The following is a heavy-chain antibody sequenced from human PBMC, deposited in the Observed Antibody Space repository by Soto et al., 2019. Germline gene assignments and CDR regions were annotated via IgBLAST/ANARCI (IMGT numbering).Heavy chain of an antibody. J-gene: IGHJ4*02. Sequence: PGGSLRLSCAASGFTFSSYAMSWVRQAPGKGLEWVSAISGSGGSTYYADSVKGRFTISRDNSKNTLYLQMNSLGAEDTAVYYCASTYTYYYDSSGYYHDYWGQGTLVTVSS. CDR1: GFTFSSYA. CDR2: ISGSGGST. D-gene: IGHD3-22*01. CDR3: ASTYTYYYDSSGYYHDY. V-gene: IGHV3-23*01.